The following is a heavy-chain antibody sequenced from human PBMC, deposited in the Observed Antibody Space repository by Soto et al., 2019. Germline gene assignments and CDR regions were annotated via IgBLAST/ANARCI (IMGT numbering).Heavy chain of an antibody. CDR2: ISAYNGNT. Sequence: ASVKVSCKASGYTFTSYGISWVRQAPGQGLEWMGWISAYNGNTKYSQKFQGRVTITRDTSTSTAYMELSSLRSDDTAVYYCAIPREGYSSSSIDYWGQGTLVTVSS. D-gene: IGHD6-13*01. CDR1: GYTFTSYG. V-gene: IGHV1-18*01. CDR3: AIPREGYSSSSIDY. J-gene: IGHJ4*02.